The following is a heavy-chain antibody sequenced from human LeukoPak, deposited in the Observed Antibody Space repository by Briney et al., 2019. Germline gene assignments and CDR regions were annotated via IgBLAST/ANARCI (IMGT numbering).Heavy chain of an antibody. CDR1: GYTFTSYY. Sequence: ASVKVSCKASGYTFTSYYMHWVRQAPGQGLEWMGIINPSGGSTSYAQKFQGRVTMTRDMSTSTVYIELSSLRSEDTAVYYCARDRRDYYYMDVWGKGTTVTVSS. CDR3: ARDRRDYYYMDV. V-gene: IGHV1-46*01. CDR2: INPSGGST. J-gene: IGHJ6*03.